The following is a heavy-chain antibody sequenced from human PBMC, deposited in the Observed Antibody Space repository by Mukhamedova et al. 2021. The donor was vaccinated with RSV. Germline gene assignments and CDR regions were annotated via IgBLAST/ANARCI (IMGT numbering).Heavy chain of an antibody. D-gene: IGHD3-22*01. CDR3: ATLHFYDTSGYFSRDS. J-gene: IGHJ5*01. Sequence: DGTSRSYADSVKGRFTISRDNAKNTLYLQMNSLRAEDTAVYYCATLHFYDTSGYFSRDSWGQGTLVTVSS. V-gene: IGHV3-74*01. CDR2: DGTSR.